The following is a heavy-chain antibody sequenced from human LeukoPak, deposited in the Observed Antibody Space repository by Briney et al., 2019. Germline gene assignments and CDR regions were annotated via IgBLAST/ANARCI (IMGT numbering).Heavy chain of an antibody. J-gene: IGHJ5*02. Sequence: GGSLRLSCAASGFTFSSYGMHWVRQAPGKGLEWVAVISYDGSNKYYADSVKGRFTISRDNSKNTLYLQINSLRVEDTAVYYCPKVKVAGKMCNWFDPWGQGTLVTVSS. CDR1: GFTFSSYG. D-gene: IGHD6-19*01. V-gene: IGHV3-30*18. CDR3: PKVKVAGKMCNWFDP. CDR2: ISYDGSNK.